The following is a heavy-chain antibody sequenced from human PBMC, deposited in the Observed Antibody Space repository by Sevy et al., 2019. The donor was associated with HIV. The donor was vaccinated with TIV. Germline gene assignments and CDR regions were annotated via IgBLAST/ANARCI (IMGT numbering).Heavy chain of an antibody. Sequence: GGCLRLSCAASGFTPSTYGMHWVRQAPGKGLEWVAVIGYDGSNKYYADSVRGRFTISRDNSKNTLFLQMDSLRGEDTAIYYCARDARMYGDYLLAYFDYWGQGTLVTVSS. CDR2: IGYDGSNK. D-gene: IGHD2-8*01. CDR3: ARDARMYGDYLLAYFDY. V-gene: IGHV3-33*04. CDR1: GFTPSTYG. J-gene: IGHJ4*02.